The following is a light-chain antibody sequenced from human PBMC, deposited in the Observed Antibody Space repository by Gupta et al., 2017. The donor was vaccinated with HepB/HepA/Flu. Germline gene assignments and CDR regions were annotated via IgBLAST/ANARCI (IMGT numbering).Light chain of an antibody. CDR1: QSINSNY. V-gene: IGKV3-20*01. Sequence: IVLTQFPGTLSLSPGEGATLSCKTSQSINSNYLAWYQQKPGQTPRLVIYDTSSRATGIPDRFSGSGSGTEFTLTNRRLEPEDFAMYYCQYYGSSPLYAFGQGTKLEIK. CDR3: QYYGSSPLYA. J-gene: IGKJ2*01. CDR2: DTS.